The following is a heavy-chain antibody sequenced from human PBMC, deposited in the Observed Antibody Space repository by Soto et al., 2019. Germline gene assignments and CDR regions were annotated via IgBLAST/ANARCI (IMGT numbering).Heavy chain of an antibody. J-gene: IGHJ6*02. CDR1: GGSISSNKW. D-gene: IGHD2-2*01. Sequence: SETLSLTCAVSGGSISSNKWWSWVRQPPGKGLEWIGEIYHSGSTNYNPSLKSRVTISLDKSMNQFSLKLTSVTAADSAVYYCARDEHIVVVPTSLVAMDVWGQGTTVTVCS. CDR3: ARDEHIVVVPTSLVAMDV. CDR2: IYHSGST. V-gene: IGHV4-4*02.